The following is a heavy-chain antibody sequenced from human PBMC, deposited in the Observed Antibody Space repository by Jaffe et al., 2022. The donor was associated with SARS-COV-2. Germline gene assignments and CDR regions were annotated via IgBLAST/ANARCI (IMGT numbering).Heavy chain of an antibody. D-gene: IGHD4-17*01. CDR3: AKLFSSHDYYDYIGREGDDQMDV. CDR1: GFNFEDYS. V-gene: IGHV3-43*01. Sequence: EVQLVESGGAVVQPGGSLRLSCAASGFNFEDYSMHWVRQAPGKGLEWVSLISWEGDSKHYADSVKGRFTISRDNRKNSLYLQMNNLRGEDTALYYCAKLFSSHDYYDYIGREGDDQMDVWGKGTTVIVSS. CDR2: ISWEGDSK. J-gene: IGHJ6*04.